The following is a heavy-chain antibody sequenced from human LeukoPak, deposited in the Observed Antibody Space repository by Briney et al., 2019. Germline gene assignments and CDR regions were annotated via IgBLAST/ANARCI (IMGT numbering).Heavy chain of an antibody. V-gene: IGHV3-9*01. CDR1: GFTFDDYA. D-gene: IGHD6-6*01. CDR2: ISWNSGNI. CDR3: AKDGRSDITARHAFDI. J-gene: IGHJ3*02. Sequence: QPGRSLRLSCAASGFTFDDYAMHWVRQAPGKGLEWVPGISWNSGNIGYADSVKGRFIISRDNAKNSLYLQMNSLRAEDTALYYCAKDGRSDITARHAFDIWGQGTMVTVSS.